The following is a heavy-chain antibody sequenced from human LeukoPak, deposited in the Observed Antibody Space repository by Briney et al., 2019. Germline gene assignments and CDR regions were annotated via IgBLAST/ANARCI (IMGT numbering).Heavy chain of an antibody. Sequence: SETLSLTCAVYGGSSSGYYWSWIRQPPGKGLEWIGEINHSGSTNYNPSLKSRVTISVDTSKNQFSLKLSSVTAADMAVYYCARGRGSSSWMYFDYRGQGTLVTVSS. CDR2: INHSGST. J-gene: IGHJ4*02. CDR3: ARGRGSSSWMYFDY. D-gene: IGHD6-13*01. V-gene: IGHV4-34*01. CDR1: GGSSSGYY.